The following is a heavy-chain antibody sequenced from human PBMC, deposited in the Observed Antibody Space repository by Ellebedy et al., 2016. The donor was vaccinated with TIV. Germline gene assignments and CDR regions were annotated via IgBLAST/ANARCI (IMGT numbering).Heavy chain of an antibody. V-gene: IGHV3-23*01. CDR3: AKDDDVSVKIRFDP. Sequence: GESLKISCAASGFTFSTFAMSWVRQAPGKELEWVSTITGTGGGDNTSYADSVRGRFTISRDDSKNTLYLQMNSLRAEDTAVYYCAKDDDVSVKIRFDPWGQGTLVTVSS. J-gene: IGHJ5*02. CDR1: GFTFSTFA. CDR2: ITGTGGGDNT. D-gene: IGHD3-16*01.